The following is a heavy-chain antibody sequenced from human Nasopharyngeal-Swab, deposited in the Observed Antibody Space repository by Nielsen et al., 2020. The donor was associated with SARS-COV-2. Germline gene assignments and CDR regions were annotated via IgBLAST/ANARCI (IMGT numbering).Heavy chain of an antibody. CDR2: INHSGST. CDR3: AREVVGGLVDS. V-gene: IGHV4-34*01. J-gene: IGHJ4*02. D-gene: IGHD1-26*01. CDR1: GGSFSGYY. Sequence: SETLSLTCAVYGGSFSGYYWSWIRQPPGKGLEWIGEINHSGSTNYNPSLKSRVTISADTSKNQFSLKLSSVAAADTAVYYCAREVVGGLVDSWGQGTLVTVSS.